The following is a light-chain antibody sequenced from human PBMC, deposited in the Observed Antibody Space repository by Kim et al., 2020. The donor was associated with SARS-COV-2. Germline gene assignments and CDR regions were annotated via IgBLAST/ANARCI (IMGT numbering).Light chain of an antibody. Sequence: APGESAALSCRASQSVSSSYLAWYQQKPGQAPRLLIYGASSRATGSPDRFSGSGSGTDFTLTISRLEPEDFAVYYCQQYGSSLFTFGPGTKVDIK. CDR2: GAS. CDR3: QQYGSSLFT. CDR1: QSVSSSY. V-gene: IGKV3-20*01. J-gene: IGKJ3*01.